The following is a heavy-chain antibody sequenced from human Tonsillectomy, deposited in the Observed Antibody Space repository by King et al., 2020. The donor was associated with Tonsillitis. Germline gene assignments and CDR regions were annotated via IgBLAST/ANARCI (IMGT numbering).Heavy chain of an antibody. CDR3: AKEGGSGWSDAFDI. CDR2: ISWNSGSI. V-gene: IGHV3-9*01. D-gene: IGHD6-19*01. Sequence: VQLVESGGGLVQPGRSLRLSCAASGFTFDDYAMHWVRQAPGKGLEWVSGISWNSGSIGYADSVKGRFTISRDNAKNSLYLQMNSLRAEDTALYYCAKEGGSGWSDAFDIWGQGKMVTVSS. J-gene: IGHJ3*02. CDR1: GFTFDDYA.